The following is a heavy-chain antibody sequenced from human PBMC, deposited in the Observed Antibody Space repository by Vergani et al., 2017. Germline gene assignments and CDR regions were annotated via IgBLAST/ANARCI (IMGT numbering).Heavy chain of an antibody. CDR1: GFTFSSYA. CDR3: ANPPYGDYPFDY. CDR2: ISGSGGST. V-gene: IGHV3-23*01. D-gene: IGHD4-17*01. J-gene: IGHJ4*02. Sequence: EVQLLESGGGLVQPGGSLRLSCAASGFTFSSYAMSWVRQAPEKGLECVSAISGSGGSTYYADSVKGRFTISRDNSKNTLYLQMNSLRAEDTAVYYCANPPYGDYPFDYWGQGTLVTVSS.